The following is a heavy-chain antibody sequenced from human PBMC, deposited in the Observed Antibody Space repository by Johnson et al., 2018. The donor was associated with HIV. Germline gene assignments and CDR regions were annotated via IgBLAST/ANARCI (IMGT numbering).Heavy chain of an antibody. CDR1: GFTFSSYA. D-gene: IGHD3-9*01. J-gene: IGHJ3*02. CDR2: ISYDGSNK. Sequence: QEQLVESGGGVVQPGRSLRLSCAASGFTFSSYAMHWVRQAPGKGLEWVAVISYDGSNKYYADSVKGRFTISRDNSKNTLYLQMNSLRAEDTAVYYCARGDYDILTGYAFDIWGQGTMVTVSS. CDR3: ARGDYDILTGYAFDI. V-gene: IGHV3-30-3*01.